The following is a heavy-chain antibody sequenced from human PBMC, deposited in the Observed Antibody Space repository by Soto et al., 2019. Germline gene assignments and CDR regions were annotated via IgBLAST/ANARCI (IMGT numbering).Heavy chain of an antibody. J-gene: IGHJ4*02. CDR2: TSNSAPT. Sequence: SETLSLTCTVSGGSISSYHWSWIRQSPGKGLEWIGYTSNSAPTIYNPSLKSRVTISADTSKNQFSLRLSSVTAADTAVYFCARQFRDVYNAVEYWGQGALVSVSS. D-gene: IGHD1-1*01. CDR1: GGSISSYH. CDR3: ARQFRDVYNAVEY. V-gene: IGHV4-59*08.